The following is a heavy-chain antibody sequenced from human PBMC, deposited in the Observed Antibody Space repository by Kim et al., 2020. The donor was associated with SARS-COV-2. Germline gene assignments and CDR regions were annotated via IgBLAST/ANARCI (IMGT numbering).Heavy chain of an antibody. CDR1: GFTFSNYA. J-gene: IGHJ2*01. Sequence: GGSLRLSCAASGFTFSNYAMSWVRQAPGKGLEWVSTSGSISDTYYTDSVKGRFTVSRDNSKNTVYLQMNSLRAEDTALYSCARLWTPSTSRYFDLWGRGTLVTVSS. CDR2: SGSISDT. CDR3: ARLWTPSTSRYFDL. V-gene: IGHV3-23*01. D-gene: IGHD3-16*01.